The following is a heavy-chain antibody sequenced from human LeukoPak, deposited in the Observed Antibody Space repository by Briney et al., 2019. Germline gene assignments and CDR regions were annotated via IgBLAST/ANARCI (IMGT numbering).Heavy chain of an antibody. CDR3: ARDREDSGYYDFWSGYALDAFDI. D-gene: IGHD3-3*01. V-gene: IGHV1-18*01. J-gene: IGHJ3*02. CDR1: GYTFTSYG. Sequence: ASVKVSCKASGYTFTSYGISWVRQAPGQGLEWMGWISAYNGNTNYAQKLQGRVTMTTDTSTSTAYMELRSLRSDDTAVYYCARDREDSGYYDFWSGYALDAFDIWGQGTMVTVSS. CDR2: ISAYNGNT.